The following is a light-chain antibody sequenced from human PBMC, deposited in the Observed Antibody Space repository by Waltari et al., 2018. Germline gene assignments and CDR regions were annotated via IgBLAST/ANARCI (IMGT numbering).Light chain of an antibody. CDR2: GAS. CDR1: QSLSSN. Sequence: IVMTQSPATLSVSPGEGATLSCKASQSLSSNLAWYQQKPGQLPRLRIYGASTRATGIPARFSGSGSGTEFTLTLSSLQAEDFAVYYCQERGRTFGQGTKVEIK. V-gene: IGKV3-15*01. CDR3: QERGRT. J-gene: IGKJ1*01.